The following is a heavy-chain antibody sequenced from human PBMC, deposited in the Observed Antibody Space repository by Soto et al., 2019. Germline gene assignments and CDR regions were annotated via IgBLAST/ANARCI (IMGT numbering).Heavy chain of an antibody. CDR3: ATHWGYQLPYDY. CDR1: GGTFSSYT. D-gene: IGHD2-2*01. Sequence: ASVKVSCKASGGTFSSYTISWVRQAPGQGLEWMGRIIPILGIANYAQKFQGRVTITADKSTSTAYMELSSLRSEDTAVYYCATHWGYQLPYDYWGQGTLVTVSS. V-gene: IGHV1-69*02. CDR2: IIPILGIA. J-gene: IGHJ4*02.